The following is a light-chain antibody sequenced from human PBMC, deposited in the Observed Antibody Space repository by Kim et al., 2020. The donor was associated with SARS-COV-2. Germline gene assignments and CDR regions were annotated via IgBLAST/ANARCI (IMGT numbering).Light chain of an antibody. CDR1: SSNIGAGYD. CDR2: RNN. V-gene: IGLV1-40*01. J-gene: IGLJ1*01. Sequence: QTVTISCTGSSSNIGAGYDVPWYQQLPGTAPKLLLYRNNNRPSGVPDRFSGSKSGTSASLAITGLQAEDEADYYCQSYDSSLAAYVFGTGTKVTVL. CDR3: QSYDSSLAAYV.